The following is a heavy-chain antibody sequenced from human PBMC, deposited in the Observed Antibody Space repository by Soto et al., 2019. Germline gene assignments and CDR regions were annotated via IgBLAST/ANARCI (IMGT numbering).Heavy chain of an antibody. J-gene: IGHJ5*02. Sequence: ASVKGSCKASGYTFTGYYMHWVRQAPGQGLEWMGWINPNSGGTNYAQKFQGWVTMTRDTSISTAYMELSRLRSDDTAVYYCARAARITMVRGRGNWFDPWGQGTLVTVSS. CDR2: INPNSGGT. CDR1: GYTFTGYY. D-gene: IGHD3-10*01. V-gene: IGHV1-2*04. CDR3: ARAARITMVRGRGNWFDP.